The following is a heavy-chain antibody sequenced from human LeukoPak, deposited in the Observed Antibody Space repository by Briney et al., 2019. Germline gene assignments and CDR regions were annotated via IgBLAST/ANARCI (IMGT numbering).Heavy chain of an antibody. D-gene: IGHD3-10*01. Sequence: ASVKVSCKASGGTFSSYAISWVRQAPGQGLEWMGGIIPIFGTANYAQKFQGRVTITADKSTSTAYMELSSLRSEDTAVYYCAREVSELLWFGELLGYFGYWGQGTLVTVSS. J-gene: IGHJ4*02. CDR2: IIPIFGTA. CDR1: GGTFSSYA. CDR3: AREVSELLWFGELLGYFGY. V-gene: IGHV1-69*06.